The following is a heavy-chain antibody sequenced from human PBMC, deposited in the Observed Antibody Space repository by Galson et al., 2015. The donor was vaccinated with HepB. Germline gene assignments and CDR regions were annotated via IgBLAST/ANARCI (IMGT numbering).Heavy chain of an antibody. V-gene: IGHV1-69*10. CDR1: GGTFSSCA. Sequence: SVKVSCKASGGTFSSCAISWVRQAPGQGLEWVGGIIPILGIANYAQKFQGRVTITADKSTSTAYMELSSLRSEDTAVYYCASPPSVAGKSSGPKASVGYWYFDLWGRGTLVTVSS. CDR3: ASPPSVAGKSSGPKASVGYWYFDL. J-gene: IGHJ2*01. CDR2: IIPILGIA. D-gene: IGHD6-19*01.